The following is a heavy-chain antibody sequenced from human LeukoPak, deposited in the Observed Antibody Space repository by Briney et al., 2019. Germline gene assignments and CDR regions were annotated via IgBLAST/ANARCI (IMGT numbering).Heavy chain of an antibody. CDR1: GYAFTNYA. Sequence: ASVKVSCKASGYAFTNYAISRVRQAPGQGLEWMGWISVYNGNTNYAQKLQGRVTMTADTSTTTAYMGLRSLRSDDTAVYYCARGYCSSATCRHFDYWGQGALVTVSS. CDR2: ISVYNGNT. V-gene: IGHV1-18*01. CDR3: ARGYCSSATCRHFDY. D-gene: IGHD2-2*01. J-gene: IGHJ4*02.